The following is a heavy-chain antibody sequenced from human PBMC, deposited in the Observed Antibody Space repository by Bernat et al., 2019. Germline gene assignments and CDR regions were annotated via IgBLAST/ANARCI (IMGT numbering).Heavy chain of an antibody. J-gene: IGHJ4*02. CDR3: GGGGGGAGGALDY. D-gene: IGHD1-26*01. CDR2: IIPIFGTA. Sequence: QVQLVQSGAEVKKPGSSVKVSCKASGGTFSSYAISWVRQAPGQGLEWMGGIIPIFGTANYAQKFQGRVAITAEESTSRADMELGSLGCEETGGECGGGGGGGAGGALDYWGQGTLVTVSS. V-gene: IGHV1-69*01. CDR1: GGTFSSYA.